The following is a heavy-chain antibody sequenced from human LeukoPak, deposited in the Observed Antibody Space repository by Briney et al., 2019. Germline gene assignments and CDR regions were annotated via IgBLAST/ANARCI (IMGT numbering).Heavy chain of an antibody. J-gene: IGHJ6*02. CDR2: IYYSEST. CDR3: ARDAFISLHRIAAAGTGYYGMDV. V-gene: IGHV4-31*03. D-gene: IGHD6-13*01. Sequence: PSETLSLTCTVSGGSISSGGYYWSWIRQHPGKGLEWIGYIYYSESTYYNPSLKSRVTISVDTSKNQFSLKLSSVTAADTAVYYCARDAFISLHRIAAAGTGYYGMDVWGQGTTVTVSS. CDR1: GGSISSGGYY.